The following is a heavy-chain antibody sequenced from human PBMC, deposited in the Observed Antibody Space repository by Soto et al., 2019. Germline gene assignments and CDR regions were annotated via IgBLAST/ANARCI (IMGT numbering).Heavy chain of an antibody. CDR2: IYYSGST. J-gene: IGHJ3*02. Sequence: SETMCVTCTVAGGSISSYCWSWIRKPPGKGLEWIGYIYYSGSTNYNPSLKSRVTISVDTSKNQFSLKLSSVSAADTAVYYCASQYSSAVGASDIWGQGTMVTVSS. CDR3: ASQYSSAVGASDI. CDR1: GGSISSYC. D-gene: IGHD6-19*01. V-gene: IGHV4-59*08.